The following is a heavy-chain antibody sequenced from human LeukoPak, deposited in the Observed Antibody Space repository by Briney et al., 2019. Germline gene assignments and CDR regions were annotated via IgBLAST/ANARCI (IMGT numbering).Heavy chain of an antibody. D-gene: IGHD3-22*01. V-gene: IGHV3-30*03. CDR1: GFTFSSYG. J-gene: IGHJ4*02. CDR2: ISYDGSNK. Sequence: GSLRLSCAASGFTFSSYGMHWVRQAPGKGLEWVAVISYDGSNKYYADSVKGRFTISRDNSKNTLYLQMNSLRAEDTAVYYCASAYYYDNPLPDYWGQGTLVTVSS. CDR3: ASAYYYDNPLPDY.